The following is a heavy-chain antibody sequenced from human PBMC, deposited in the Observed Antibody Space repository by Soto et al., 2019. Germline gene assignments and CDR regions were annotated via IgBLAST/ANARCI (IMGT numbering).Heavy chain of an antibody. Sequence: SETLSLTCTVSGGSISSGDYYWSWIRQPPGKGLEWIGYIYYSGSTYYNPSLKSRVTISVDTSKNQFSLKLSSVTAADTAVYYCARARADDYGGNSDVYCFDPWGQGTLVTVSS. CDR1: GGSISSGDYY. CDR3: ARARADDYGGNSDVYCFDP. J-gene: IGHJ5*02. D-gene: IGHD4-17*01. V-gene: IGHV4-30-4*01. CDR2: IYYSGST.